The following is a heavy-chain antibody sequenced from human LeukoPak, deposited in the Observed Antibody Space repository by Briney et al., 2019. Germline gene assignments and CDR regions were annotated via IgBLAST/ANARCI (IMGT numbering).Heavy chain of an antibody. Sequence: SETLSLTCAVSGYSISSAYYWGWIRQPPGKGLEWIGSIYHSGSTYYNPSLKSRVTISVDTSKNQFSLKLSSVTATDAAVYYCARLPGNDPIYYFEYWGQGTLVTVSS. J-gene: IGHJ4*02. CDR2: IYHSGST. CDR1: GYSISSAYY. D-gene: IGHD3-10*01. V-gene: IGHV4-38-2*01. CDR3: ARLPGNDPIYYFEY.